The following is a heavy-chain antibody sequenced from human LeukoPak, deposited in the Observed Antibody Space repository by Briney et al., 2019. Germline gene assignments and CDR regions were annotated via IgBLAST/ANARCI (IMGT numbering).Heavy chain of an antibody. D-gene: IGHD4-11*01. V-gene: IGHV4-39*07. CDR3: ARAPPALQSYFDY. J-gene: IGHJ4*02. Sequence: SETLSLTCTVSGASISSSSYYWGWIRQPPGKGLEWIGNVYYGGSTYYNPSLKSRVTMSVDTSKNQFSLKLSSVTAADTAVYYCARAPPALQSYFDYWGQGTLVTVSS. CDR2: VYYGGST. CDR1: GASISSSSYY.